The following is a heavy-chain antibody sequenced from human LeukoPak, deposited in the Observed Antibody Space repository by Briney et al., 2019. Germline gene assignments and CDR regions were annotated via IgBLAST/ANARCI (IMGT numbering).Heavy chain of an antibody. CDR2: IYYSGST. J-gene: IGHJ4*02. D-gene: IGHD1-14*01. V-gene: IGHV4-59*01. CDR3: ARVVKPHYFDY. Sequence: SETLSLTCTVSGGSISSYYWSWIRQPPGKGLEWIGYIYYSGSTNYNPSLKSRVTISVDTSKNQFSLKLSSVTAADTAVYYCARVVKPHYFDYWGQGTLVTVSS. CDR1: GGSISSYY.